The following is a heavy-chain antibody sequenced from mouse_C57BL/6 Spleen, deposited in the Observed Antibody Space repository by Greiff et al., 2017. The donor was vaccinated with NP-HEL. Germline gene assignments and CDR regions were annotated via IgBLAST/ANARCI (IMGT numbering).Heavy chain of an antibody. CDR2: INPSTGGT. V-gene: IGHV1-42*01. Sequence: VQLQQSGPELVKPGASVKISCKASGYSFTGYYMNWVKQSPEKSLEWIGEINPSTGGTTYNQKFKAKATLTVDKSSSTAYMQLKSLTSEDSAVYYCARKKGLYGSSPYFDYWGQGTTLTVSS. J-gene: IGHJ2*01. D-gene: IGHD1-1*01. CDR3: ARKKGLYGSSPYFDY. CDR1: GYSFTGYY.